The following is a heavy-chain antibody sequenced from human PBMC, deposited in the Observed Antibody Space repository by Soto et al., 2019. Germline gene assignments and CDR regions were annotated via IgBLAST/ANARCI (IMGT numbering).Heavy chain of an antibody. Sequence: SETLSLTCTVSGGSISSGGYYWSWIRQHPGKGLEWIGYIYYSGSTYYNPSLKSRVTISVDTSKNQFSLKLSSVTAADTAVYYCARGQQLAPRIDYWGQGTLVPSPQ. CDR2: IYYSGST. CDR1: GGSISSGGYY. CDR3: ARGQQLAPRIDY. V-gene: IGHV4-31*03. J-gene: IGHJ4*02. D-gene: IGHD6-13*01.